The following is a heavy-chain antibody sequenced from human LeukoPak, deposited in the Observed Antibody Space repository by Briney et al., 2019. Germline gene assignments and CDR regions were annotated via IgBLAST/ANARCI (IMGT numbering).Heavy chain of an antibody. D-gene: IGHD6-6*01. CDR2: IYTSGST. CDR3: ARVYSSWYLDY. V-gene: IGHV4-61*02. CDR1: GGSISSGSYY. J-gene: IGHJ4*02. Sequence: KPSETLSLTCTVSGGSISSGSYYWSWIRQPAGKGLEWIGRIYTSGSTNYNPSLKSRVTISVDTSKNQFSLKLSSVTAADTAVYYCARVYSSWYLDYWGQGTLVTVSS.